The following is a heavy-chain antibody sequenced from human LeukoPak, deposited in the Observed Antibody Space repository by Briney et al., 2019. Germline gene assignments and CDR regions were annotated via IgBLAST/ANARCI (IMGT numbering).Heavy chain of an antibody. J-gene: IGHJ1*01. Sequence: GGSLRLSCVVSGFTFNRCWMNWVRQAPGKGLEWVAHINPDGRDTYYMDSVKGRFTISRDNAQNSMYLQMNSLRVEDTAVYYCTSWGDTTAEYFQRWGQGTLVTVSS. V-gene: IGHV3-7*01. CDR3: TSWGDTTAEYFQR. D-gene: IGHD2-21*02. CDR2: INPDGRDT. CDR1: GFTFNRCW.